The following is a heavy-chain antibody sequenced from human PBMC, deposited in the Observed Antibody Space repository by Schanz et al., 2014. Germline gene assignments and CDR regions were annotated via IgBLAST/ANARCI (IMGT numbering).Heavy chain of an antibody. CDR1: GFPFSSYA. CDR3: ARGDPVAGLDY. CDR2: IVGGGGRT. J-gene: IGHJ4*02. Sequence: EVQLVESGGGLVQPGGSLRLSCAASGFPFSSYALHWVRQAPGKGLEWVSSIVGGGGRTYYADSVKGRFTISRDNSKNTVYLQMNSLRGEDTGMYYCARGDPVAGLDYWGRGTLVTVSS. V-gene: IGHV3-23*04.